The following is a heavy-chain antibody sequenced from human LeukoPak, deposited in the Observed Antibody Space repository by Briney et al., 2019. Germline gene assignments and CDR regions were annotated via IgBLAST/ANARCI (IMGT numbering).Heavy chain of an antibody. CDR2: ISSSGTTI. CDR3: ARAHCSSTSCYSGFDY. V-gene: IGHV3-48*03. CDR1: GFIFSSYE. J-gene: IGHJ4*02. Sequence: GGSLRLSCAASGFIFSSYEMNWVRQAPGKGLEWVSYISSSGTTIYYADSVKGRFTISRDNAKNSLYLQMNSLRAEDTAVYYCARAHCSSTSCYSGFDYWGQGTLVTVSS. D-gene: IGHD2-2*01.